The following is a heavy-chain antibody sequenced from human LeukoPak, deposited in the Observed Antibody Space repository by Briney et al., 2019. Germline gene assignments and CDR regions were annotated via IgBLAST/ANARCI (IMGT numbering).Heavy chain of an antibody. CDR2: INHRGST. CDR1: GGSFSGYY. J-gene: IGHJ6*03. CDR3: ARRRGYDYVWGSYRGYYYYMDV. D-gene: IGHD3-16*02. V-gene: IGHV4-34*01. Sequence: SETLSLTCAVYGGSFSGYYWSWIRQPPGKGLEWIGEINHRGSTNYNPSLKSRVTISVDTSKNQFSLKLSSVTAADTAVYYCARRRGYDYVWGSYRGYYYYMDVWGKGTTVTVSS.